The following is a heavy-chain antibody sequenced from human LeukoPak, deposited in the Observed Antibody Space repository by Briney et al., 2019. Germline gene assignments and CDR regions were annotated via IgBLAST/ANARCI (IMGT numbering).Heavy chain of an antibody. CDR1: GYTLTELS. V-gene: IGHV1-24*01. D-gene: IGHD1-26*01. CDR2: FDPEDDET. CDR3: ATAGGTIVGATSDYYYYMDV. Sequence: ASVKVSCKVSGYTLTELSMHWVRQAPGKGLEWMGGFDPEDDETIYAQKFQGRVTMTEDTSTDTAYMELSSLRSEDTAVYYCATAGGTIVGATSDYYYYMDVWGKGTTVTVSS. J-gene: IGHJ6*03.